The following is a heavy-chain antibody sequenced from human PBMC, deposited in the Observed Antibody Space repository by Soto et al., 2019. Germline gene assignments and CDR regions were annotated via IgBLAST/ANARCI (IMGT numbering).Heavy chain of an antibody. Sequence: EVQLVESGGGLVQPGGSLRLSCAASGFTFSSYWMHWVRQAPGKGLVWVSRIDTYGSATRYADSVKGRFTISRDNAKNTLYLQMNTLRAEDTAVYYCARVLKSSGWDNDVFDILGQGTMVTVSS. V-gene: IGHV3-74*01. CDR3: ARVLKSSGWDNDVFDI. CDR1: GFTFSSYW. J-gene: IGHJ3*02. D-gene: IGHD6-19*01. CDR2: IDTYGSAT.